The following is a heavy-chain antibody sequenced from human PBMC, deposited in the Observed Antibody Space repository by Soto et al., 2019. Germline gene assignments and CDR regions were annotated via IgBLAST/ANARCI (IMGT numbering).Heavy chain of an antibody. Sequence: QVQLQESGPGLVRPSGTLSLTCAVSGGSISSHIWWTWVRQPPGKGLEWIGQIYHTVSTDFNPSLKSRLAMSIDKSKNQFSLNLISVTAADTAVYYCVRGKVGGKDAFDIWGQGTLVIVSS. CDR1: GGSISSHIW. V-gene: IGHV4-4*02. J-gene: IGHJ3*02. CDR2: IYHTVST. CDR3: VRGKVGGKDAFDI. D-gene: IGHD1-26*01.